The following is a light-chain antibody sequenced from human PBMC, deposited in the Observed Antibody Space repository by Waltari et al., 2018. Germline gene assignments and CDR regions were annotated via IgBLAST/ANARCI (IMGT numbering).Light chain of an antibody. Sequence: DIQMTQSPSSLSASVGDRVTITCRASQSISSYLNWYQQKPGKAPKLLIYAASSLQSGVPSRFSGSGSGTDFTLTISSLQPEDFATYYCQQSYKLPPTFGLGTKVEI. CDR3: QQSYKLPPT. V-gene: IGKV1-39*01. CDR2: AAS. CDR1: QSISSY. J-gene: IGKJ1*01.